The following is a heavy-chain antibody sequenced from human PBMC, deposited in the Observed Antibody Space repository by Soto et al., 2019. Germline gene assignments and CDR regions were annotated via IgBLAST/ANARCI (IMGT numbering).Heavy chain of an antibody. D-gene: IGHD6-19*01. CDR2: IYYSGST. CDR1: GGSISSYY. V-gene: IGHV4-59*01. J-gene: IGHJ4*02. CDR3: ARGVGWYHLDY. Sequence: QVQLQESGPGLVKPSETLSLTCTVSGGSISSYYWSWIRQPPGKGLEWIGYIYYSGSTNYNPSLKGRVTISVDTSKNQFSLRLSSVTAADTGVYYCARGVGWYHLDYWGQGTLVTVSS.